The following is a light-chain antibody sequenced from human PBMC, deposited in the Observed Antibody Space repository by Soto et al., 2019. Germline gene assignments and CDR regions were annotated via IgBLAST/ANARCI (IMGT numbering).Light chain of an antibody. CDR3: ETWDSNSWV. J-gene: IGLJ3*02. CDR1: SGHSSYT. Sequence: QSVLTQSSSASASLGSSVKLTCTLSSGHSSYTIAWHQQQPGKAPRCLMKLERSGSYNKGSGVPDRFSGSSSGADRYLTISNLQFEDEADYYCETWDSNSWVFGGGTKVTVL. V-gene: IGLV4-60*02. CDR2: LERSGSY.